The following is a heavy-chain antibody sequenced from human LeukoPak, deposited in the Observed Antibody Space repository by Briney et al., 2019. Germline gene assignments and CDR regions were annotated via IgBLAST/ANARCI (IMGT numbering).Heavy chain of an antibody. CDR1: GGSISSYY. Sequence: PSETLSLTCTVSGGSISSYYWSWIRQPPGKGLEWIGRIYTSGSTNYNPSLKSRVTMSVDTSKNQFSLKLSSVTAADTAVYYCARASKSYDYVWGSYRYDYYYYYMDVWGKGTTVTISS. V-gene: IGHV4-4*07. CDR3: ARASKSYDYVWGSYRYDYYYYYMDV. CDR2: IYTSGST. D-gene: IGHD3-16*02. J-gene: IGHJ6*03.